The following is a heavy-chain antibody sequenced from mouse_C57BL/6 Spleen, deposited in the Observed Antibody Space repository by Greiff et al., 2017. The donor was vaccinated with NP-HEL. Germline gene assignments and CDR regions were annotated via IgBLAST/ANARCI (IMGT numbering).Heavy chain of an antibody. V-gene: IGHV5-9-1*02. CDR1: GFTFSSYA. CDR3: TRDRLFYAMDY. J-gene: IGHJ4*01. CDR2: ISSGGDYI. Sequence: EVQGVESGEGLVKPGGSLKLSCAASGFTFSSYAMSWVRQTPEKRLEWVAYISSGGDYIYYADTVKGRFTISRDNARNTLYLQMSSLKYEDTAMYYCTRDRLFYAMDYWGQGTSVTVSS.